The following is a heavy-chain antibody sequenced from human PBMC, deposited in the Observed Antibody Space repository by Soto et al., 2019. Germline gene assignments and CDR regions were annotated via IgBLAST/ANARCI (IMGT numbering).Heavy chain of an antibody. J-gene: IGHJ4*02. V-gene: IGHV3-23*01. CDR1: GFTFSSYA. D-gene: IGHD2-8*01. CDR3: AKGIVLMVYAISPFDY. CDR2: TSGSGGST. Sequence: EVQLLESGGGLVQPGGSLRLSCAASGFTFSSYAMSWVRQAPGKGLEWVSATSGSGGSTYYADSVKGRFTISRDNSKNTLYLQMNSLRAEDTAVYYCAKGIVLMVYAISPFDYWGQGTLVTVSS.